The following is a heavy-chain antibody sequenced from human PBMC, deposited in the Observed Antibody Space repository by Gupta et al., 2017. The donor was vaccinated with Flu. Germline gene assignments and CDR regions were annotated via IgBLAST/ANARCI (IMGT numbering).Heavy chain of an antibody. D-gene: IGHD5-18*01. J-gene: IGHJ4*02. V-gene: IGHV3-48*03. Sequence: EVQLVESGGGLVQPGGSLRLSCAASGFTFSSYEMNWVSQAPGKGLEWVSYISSSGSTIYYADSVKGRFTISRDNAKNSLYLQMNSLRAEDTAVYYCARVIGGYSYGPLFDYWGQGTLVTVSS. CDR2: ISSSGSTI. CDR1: GFTFSSYE. CDR3: ARVIGGYSYGPLFDY.